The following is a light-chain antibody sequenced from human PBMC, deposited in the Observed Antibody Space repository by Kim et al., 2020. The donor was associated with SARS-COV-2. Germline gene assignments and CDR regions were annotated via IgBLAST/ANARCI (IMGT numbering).Light chain of an antibody. CDR3: QQSYSAPRT. CDR1: QYINRF. V-gene: IGKV1-39*01. CDR2: SAS. Sequence: DIQMTQSPSSLSAFVGDRVTITCRASQYINRFLNWYQQESGKAPKLLMHSASTLQSGVPSRFNGSGSGTDFILTISSLQPEDSATYYCQQSYSAPRTFGQGTKVDIK. J-gene: IGKJ1*01.